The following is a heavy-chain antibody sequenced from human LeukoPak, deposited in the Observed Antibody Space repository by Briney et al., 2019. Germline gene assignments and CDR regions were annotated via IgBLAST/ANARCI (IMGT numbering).Heavy chain of an antibody. V-gene: IGHV3-74*01. Sequence: GGSLRLSCAASGFTFSDYYMSWIRQAPGKGLVWVSRINSDGSSTSYADSVKGRFTISRDNAKNTLYLQMNSLRAEDTAVYYCARDWDHYYDSSGYYGGLDYWGQGTLVTVSS. CDR1: GFTFSDYY. CDR3: ARDWDHYYDSSGYYGGLDY. J-gene: IGHJ4*02. D-gene: IGHD3-22*01. CDR2: INSDGSST.